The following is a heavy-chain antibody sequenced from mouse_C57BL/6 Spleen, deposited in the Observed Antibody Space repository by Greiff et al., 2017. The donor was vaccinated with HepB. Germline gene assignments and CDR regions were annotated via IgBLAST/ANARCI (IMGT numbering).Heavy chain of an antibody. CDR1: GFNIKDYY. CDR3: ARWDYYDYAWFAY. CDR2: IDPEDGET. D-gene: IGHD2-4*01. Sequence: VQLQQSGAELVKPGASVKLSCTASGFNIKDYYMHWVKQRTEQGLEWIGRIDPEDGETKYAPKFQGKATITADTSSNTAYLQISSLTSEDTAVYYGARWDYYDYAWFAYWGQGTLVTVSA. V-gene: IGHV14-2*01. J-gene: IGHJ3*01.